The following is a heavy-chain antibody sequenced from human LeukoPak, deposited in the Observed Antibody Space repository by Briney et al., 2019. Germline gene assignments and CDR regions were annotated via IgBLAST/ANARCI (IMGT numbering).Heavy chain of an antibody. CDR1: GFTFSSYW. CDR3: ARARKSGYYYYYMDV. D-gene: IGHD1-26*01. V-gene: IGHV3-74*01. J-gene: IGHJ6*03. Sequence: GGSLRLSCAASGFTFSSYWMHWVRRAPGKGLVWVSRINSDGSSTSYADSVKGRFTISRDNAKNTLYLQMNSLRAEDTAVYYCARARKSGYYYYYMDVWGKGTTVTVSS. CDR2: INSDGSST.